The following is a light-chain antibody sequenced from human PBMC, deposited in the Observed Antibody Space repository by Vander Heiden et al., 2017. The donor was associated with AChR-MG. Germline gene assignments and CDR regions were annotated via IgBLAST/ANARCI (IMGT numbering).Light chain of an antibody. V-gene: IGLV1-47*02. J-gene: IGLJ2*01. CDR2: SNT. CDR3: ASWDDSLNCVV. Sequence: QSVSTQPPSASATPGQRVTISCSGSSSNIGANYVFWYQQRPGTAPKAVLYSNTQRPSGVPDRFSGTKSGTSASLAISGLRSEDEATYYCASWDDSLNCVVFGRGTKLTVL. CDR1: SSNIGANY.